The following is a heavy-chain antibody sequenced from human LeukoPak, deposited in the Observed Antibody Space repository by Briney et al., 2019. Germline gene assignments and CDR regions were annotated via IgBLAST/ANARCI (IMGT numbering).Heavy chain of an antibody. CDR2: IIPIFGTA. D-gene: IGHD4/OR15-4a*01. Sequence: SVKVSCKASGGTFSSYAISWVRQAPGQGLEWIGGIIPIFGTANYAQKFQGRVTITTDESTSTAYMELSSLRSEDTAVYYCAGPLTITRFYYYYYKDVWGKGTTVTVSS. J-gene: IGHJ6*03. V-gene: IGHV1-69*05. CDR3: AGPLTITRFYYYYYKDV. CDR1: GGTFSSYA.